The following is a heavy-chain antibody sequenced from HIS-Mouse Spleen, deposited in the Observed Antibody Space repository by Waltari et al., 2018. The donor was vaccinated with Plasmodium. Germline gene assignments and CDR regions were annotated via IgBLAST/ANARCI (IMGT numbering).Heavy chain of an antibody. Sequence: QVQLQQWGAGLLKPSETLSLTCAVYGGSFSGYYWSWIRQPPGKGLEWIGEINHSGSTNYNPALQIRVTISVEPSKNQFSLKLSSVTAADTAVYYCARVDGGSSEVYWGQGTLVTVSS. CDR1: GGSFSGYY. J-gene: IGHJ4*02. CDR3: ARVDGGSSEVY. CDR2: INHSGST. D-gene: IGHD6-6*01. V-gene: IGHV4-34*01.